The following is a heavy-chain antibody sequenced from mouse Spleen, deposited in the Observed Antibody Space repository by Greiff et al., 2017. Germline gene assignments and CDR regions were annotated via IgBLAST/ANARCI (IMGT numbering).Heavy chain of an antibody. D-gene: IGHD2-4*01. CDR1: GFTFSSYA. J-gene: IGHJ3*01. CDR2: ISSGGGNT. V-gene: IGHV5-9-3*01. CDR3: ARHWTMITTREVFAY. Sequence: EVQVVESGGGLVKLGGSLKLSCAASGFTFSSYAMSWVRQTPEKRLEWVATISSGGGNTYYPDSVKGRFTISRDNAKNTLYLQMSSLKSEDTAMYYCARHWTMITTREVFAYWGQGTLVTVSA.